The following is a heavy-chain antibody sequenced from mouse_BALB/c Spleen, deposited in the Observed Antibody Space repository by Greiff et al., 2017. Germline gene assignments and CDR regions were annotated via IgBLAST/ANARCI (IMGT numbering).Heavy chain of an antibody. V-gene: IGHV2-6-7*01. J-gene: IGHJ3*01. CDR1: GFSLTGYG. Sequence: VQLKESGPGLVAPSQSLSITCTVSGFSLTGYGVNWVRQPPGKGLEWLGMIWGDGSTDYNSALKSRLSISKDNSKSQVFLKMNSLQTDDTARYYCARGYGSSGLAYWGQGTLVTVSA. CDR3: ARGYGSSGLAY. CDR2: IWGDGST. D-gene: IGHD1-1*01.